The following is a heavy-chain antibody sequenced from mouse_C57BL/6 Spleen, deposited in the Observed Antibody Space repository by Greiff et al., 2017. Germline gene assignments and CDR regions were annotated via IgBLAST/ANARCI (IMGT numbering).Heavy chain of an antibody. D-gene: IGHD1-1*01. CDR2: ISSGSSTI. Sequence: EVQLVESGGGLVKPGGSLKLSCAASGFPFSDYGMHWVRQAPEKGLEWVAYISSGSSTIYYADTVKGRFTISRDNAKNTLFLQMTSLRSEDTAMYYCARRTVVAGVDYWGQGTTLTVSS. V-gene: IGHV5-17*01. J-gene: IGHJ2*01. CDR1: GFPFSDYG. CDR3: ARRTVVAGVDY.